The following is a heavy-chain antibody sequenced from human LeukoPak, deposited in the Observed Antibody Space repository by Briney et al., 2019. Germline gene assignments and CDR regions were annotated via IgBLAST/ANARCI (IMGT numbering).Heavy chain of an antibody. CDR1: GFTFSSYA. D-gene: IGHD3-9*01. CDR3: ARDPRLRYFDWLFLLYYFDY. CDR2: ISYDGSNK. Sequence: GGSLILSCAASGFTFSSYAMHWVRQAPGKGLEWVAVISYDGSNKYYADSVKGRFTISRDNSKNTLYLQMNSLRAEDTAVYYCARDPRLRYFDWLFLLYYFDYWGQGTLVTVSS. V-gene: IGHV3-30*01. J-gene: IGHJ4*02.